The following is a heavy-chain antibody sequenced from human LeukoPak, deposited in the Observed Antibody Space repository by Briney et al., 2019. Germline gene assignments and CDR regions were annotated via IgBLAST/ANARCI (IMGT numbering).Heavy chain of an antibody. CDR3: ARHLNGVSGRFDP. CDR2: IYSSGNT. Sequence: SETLSLTCTVSGDSISGYYWSWIRQPPGKGLEWIGYIYSSGNTNYNPSLKSRVTISVDTPKNQFPLKLSSVTAADTAVYYCARHLNGVSGRFDPWGQGTLVIVSS. V-gene: IGHV4-59*08. CDR1: GDSISGYY. D-gene: IGHD2-21*01. J-gene: IGHJ5*02.